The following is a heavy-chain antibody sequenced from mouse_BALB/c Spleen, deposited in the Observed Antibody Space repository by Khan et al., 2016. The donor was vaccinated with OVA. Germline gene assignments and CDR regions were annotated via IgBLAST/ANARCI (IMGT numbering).Heavy chain of an antibody. CDR2: INPATDYT. V-gene: IGHV1-7*01. CDR1: GYTFTSSW. CDR3: VNHGSSSAWFTY. Sequence: QVQLQQSGAELAKPGASVKMSCKASGYTFTSSWMHWVKQRPGQGLEWIGYINPATDYTEYNQKFKNKATLTADKSSSTAYMQLSSLTSEDSAVYYCVNHGSSSAWFTYWGQGTPVTVSA. D-gene: IGHD1-1*01. J-gene: IGHJ3*01.